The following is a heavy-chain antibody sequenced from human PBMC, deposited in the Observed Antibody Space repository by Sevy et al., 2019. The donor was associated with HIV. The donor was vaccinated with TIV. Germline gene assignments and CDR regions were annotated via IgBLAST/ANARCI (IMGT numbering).Heavy chain of an antibody. J-gene: IGHJ6*02. V-gene: IGHV3-48*02. CDR2: ISSSSSTI. Sequence: GGSLRLSCAASGFTFSSYSMNWVRQAPGKGLEWVSDISSSSSTIYYADSVKGRFTISRDNAKNSLYLQMNSLRDEDTAVYYCAGEYSSPYYYYGMDVWGQGTTVTVSS. CDR1: GFTFSSYS. D-gene: IGHD6-13*01. CDR3: AGEYSSPYYYYGMDV.